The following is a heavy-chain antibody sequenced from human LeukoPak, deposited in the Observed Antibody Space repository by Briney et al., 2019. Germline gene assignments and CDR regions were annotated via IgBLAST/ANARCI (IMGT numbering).Heavy chain of an antibody. CDR3: ARLLSGYAGPDRGYYGMDV. Sequence: GESLKISCKGSGYSFTSYWISWVRQMPGKGLEWMGRIDPSDSYTNYSPSFQGHVTISADKSISTAYLQWSSLKASDTAMYYCARLLSGYAGPDRGYYGMDVWGQGTTVTVSS. J-gene: IGHJ6*02. V-gene: IGHV5-10-1*01. CDR2: IDPSDSYT. D-gene: IGHD5-12*01. CDR1: GYSFTSYW.